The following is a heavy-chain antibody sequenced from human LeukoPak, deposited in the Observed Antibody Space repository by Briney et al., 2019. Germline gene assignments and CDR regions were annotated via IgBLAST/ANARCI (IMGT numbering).Heavy chain of an antibody. Sequence: SVKVSCKASVGTVSSYAISWVRQAPGQGLEWMGGIIPIFGTANYAQKFQGRITITADESTSTANMELSSLRSEDTAVYYCARAVVGCSSTSCYYKHWGQGTLVTVSS. CDR3: ARAVVGCSSTSCYYKH. CDR2: IIPIFGTA. J-gene: IGHJ1*01. CDR1: VGTVSSYA. D-gene: IGHD2-2*01. V-gene: IGHV1-69*13.